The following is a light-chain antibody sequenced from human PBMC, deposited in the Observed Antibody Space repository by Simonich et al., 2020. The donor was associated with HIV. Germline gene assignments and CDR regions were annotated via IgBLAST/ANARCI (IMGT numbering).Light chain of an antibody. V-gene: IGKV4-1*01. J-gene: IGKJ2*01. CDR3: QQYYSTPYT. CDR1: QTVLFRSNNKNY. CDR2: WAS. Sequence: DIVMTQSPDSLAVSLGERAAINCKSSQTVLFRSNNKNYLAWYQQKPGQPPKLLIYWASTRESGVPDRFRGSGSGTEFTLTISSLQAEDVAVYYCQQYYSTPYTFGQGTKLEIK.